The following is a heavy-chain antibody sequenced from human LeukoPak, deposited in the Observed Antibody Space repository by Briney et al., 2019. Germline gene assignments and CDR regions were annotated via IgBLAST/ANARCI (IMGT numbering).Heavy chain of an antibody. CDR3: ARESCSSTSCYLDY. J-gene: IGHJ4*02. Sequence: GASVKVSCKASGYTFTSYGISWVRQAPGQGLEWMGWISAYNGNTNYAQKLQGRVTMTTDTSTSTAYMELRSLRSEDTAVYYCARESCSSTSCYLDYWGQGTLVTVSS. D-gene: IGHD2-2*01. V-gene: IGHV1-18*01. CDR1: GYTFTSYG. CDR2: ISAYNGNT.